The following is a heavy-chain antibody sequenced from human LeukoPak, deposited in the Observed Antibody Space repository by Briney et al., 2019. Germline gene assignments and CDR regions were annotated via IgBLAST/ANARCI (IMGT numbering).Heavy chain of an antibody. Sequence: GGSLRLSCAASGFTFSSYAMHLVRQAPGKGLEWVAVISYDGSNKYYADSVKGRFTISRDNSKNTLYLQMNSLRAEDTAVYYCARVGTGTADYWGQGTLVTVSS. V-gene: IGHV3-30-3*01. CDR3: ARVGTGTADY. D-gene: IGHD1-1*01. J-gene: IGHJ4*02. CDR1: GFTFSSYA. CDR2: ISYDGSNK.